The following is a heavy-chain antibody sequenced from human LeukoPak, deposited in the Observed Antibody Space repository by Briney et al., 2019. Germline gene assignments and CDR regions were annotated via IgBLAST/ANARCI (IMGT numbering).Heavy chain of an antibody. J-gene: IGHJ4*02. CDR2: ISGSGGST. CDR1: GFSFSSYA. CDR3: AKSITGTIDY. Sequence: GGSLRLSCAASGFSFSSYAMSWVRRAPGKGLEWVSAISGSGGSTYYADSVKGRFTISRDNSKNTLYLQMNSLRAEDTAVYYCAKSITGTIDYWGQGTLVTVSS. V-gene: IGHV3-23*01. D-gene: IGHD1-7*01.